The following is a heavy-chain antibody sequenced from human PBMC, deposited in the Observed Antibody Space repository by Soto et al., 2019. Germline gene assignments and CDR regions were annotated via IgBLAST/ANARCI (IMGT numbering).Heavy chain of an antibody. CDR3: ATSSFPIAAAADYYYGMDV. Sequence: ASVKVSCKASGYTFTGYYMHWVRQAPGQGLEWMGWINPNSGGTNYAQKFQGRVTMTRDTSISTACMELSRLRSDDTAVYYCATSSFPIAAAADYYYGMDVWGQGTTVTVSS. CDR2: INPNSGGT. V-gene: IGHV1-2*02. D-gene: IGHD6-13*01. J-gene: IGHJ6*02. CDR1: GYTFTGYY.